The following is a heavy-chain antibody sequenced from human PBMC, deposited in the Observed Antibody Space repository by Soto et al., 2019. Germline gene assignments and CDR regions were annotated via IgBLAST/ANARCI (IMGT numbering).Heavy chain of an antibody. CDR3: AGYQLLPDDVPYFDY. D-gene: IGHD2-2*01. V-gene: IGHV4-39*01. CDR1: GGSISSSSYY. CDR2: IYYSGST. J-gene: IGHJ4*02. Sequence: NPSETLSLTCTVSGGSISSSSYYWGWIRQPPGKGLEWIGSIYYSGSTYYKTSLKSRVTISVDTSKNQFSLKLSSVTAADTAVYYCAGYQLLPDDVPYFDYWGQGTLVTVSS.